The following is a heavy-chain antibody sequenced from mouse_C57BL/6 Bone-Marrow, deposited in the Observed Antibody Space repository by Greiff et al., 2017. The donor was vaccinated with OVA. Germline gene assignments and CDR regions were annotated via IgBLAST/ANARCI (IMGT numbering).Heavy chain of an antibody. CDR2: IHPNSGST. V-gene: IGHV1-64*01. J-gene: IGHJ3*01. CDR1: GYTFTSYW. D-gene: IGHD2-4*01. CDR3: AGYDYSWFAY. Sequence: QVQLQQPGAELVKPGASVKLSCKASGYTFTSYWMHWVKQRPGQGLEWIGMIHPNSGSTNYNEKFKSKATLTVDKSSSTAYMQLSSQTSEDSAVYYCAGYDYSWFAYWGQGTLVTVSA.